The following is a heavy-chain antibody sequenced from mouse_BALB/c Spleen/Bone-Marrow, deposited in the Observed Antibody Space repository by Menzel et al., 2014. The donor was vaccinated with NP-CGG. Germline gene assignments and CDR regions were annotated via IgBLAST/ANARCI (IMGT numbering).Heavy chain of an antibody. CDR3: ARGGHDFSLDY. CDR1: GYTFXDNW. J-gene: IGHJ4*01. CDR2: IDTSDSYT. V-gene: IGHV1-69*01. Sequence: QAQLQQSGAELGMPGASVKMSCKASGYTFXDNWMYWVKQRPGQGLEWIGAIDTSDSYTNFNQKFMGKASLTVDASSSTAYMQVSSLTSDDSAVYYCARGGHDFSLDYWGQGTSVTVSS. D-gene: IGHD2-4*01.